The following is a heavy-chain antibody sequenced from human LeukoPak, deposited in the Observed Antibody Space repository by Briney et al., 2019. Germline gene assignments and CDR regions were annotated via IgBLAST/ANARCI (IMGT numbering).Heavy chain of an antibody. D-gene: IGHD2-2*01. CDR3: ARTCSSASCYVITDAFDI. Sequence: SETLSLTCTVSGDSISSYYWSWIRQPPGKRLGWIGYIYYSGTTNYNPSLKSRVTISVDMSKNQFSLKLSSVTAADTAVYYCARTCSSASCYVITDAFDIWGQGTMVTVSS. J-gene: IGHJ3*02. CDR2: IYYSGTT. CDR1: GDSISSYY. V-gene: IGHV4-59*01.